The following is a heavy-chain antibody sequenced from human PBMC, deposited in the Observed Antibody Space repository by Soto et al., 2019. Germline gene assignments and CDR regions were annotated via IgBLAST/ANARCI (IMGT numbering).Heavy chain of an antibody. CDR3: SRTAGTLDNFWSGNGYDI. J-gene: IGHJ3*02. D-gene: IGHD3-3*01. Sequence: SETLPLTCSVSGGAIDTYYWTWFRQAPGKGLECIGDIYYSGTTNLNPALESRVTMSIDRAKQQFSLTLSSVTADDKAMYYCSRTAGTLDNFWSGNGYDIWGPGTKVT. CDR1: GGAIDTYY. V-gene: IGHV4-59*13. CDR2: IYYSGTT.